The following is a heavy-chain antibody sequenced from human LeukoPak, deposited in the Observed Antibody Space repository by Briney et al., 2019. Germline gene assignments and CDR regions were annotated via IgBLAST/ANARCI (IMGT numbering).Heavy chain of an antibody. CDR3: APTAEAYTSWWKV. Sequence: GASVKLSCKASGYKFTDDYMHWVRQAPGQGLEFIGCIKPDSGFANYAQKFKGRVTMTSDTSISTAYLEVRSLTSDDTAVYYCAPTAEAYTSWWKVWGQGTLVTVSS. J-gene: IGHJ4*02. D-gene: IGHD3-16*01. CDR2: IKPDSGFA. CDR1: GYKFTDDY. V-gene: IGHV1-2*02.